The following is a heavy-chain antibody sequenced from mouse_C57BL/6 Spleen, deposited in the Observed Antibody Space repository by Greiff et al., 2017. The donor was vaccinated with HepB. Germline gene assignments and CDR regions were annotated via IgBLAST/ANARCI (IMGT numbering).Heavy chain of an antibody. CDR1: GYTFTSYW. Sequence: QVQLQQPGAELVKPGASVKMSCKASGYTFTSYWITWVKQRPGQGLEWIGDIYPGRGSTNYNEKFKSKATLTVDTSSSTAYMQLSSLTSEDSAVYYGGRSYYYGSSQFAYWGQGTLVTVSA. CDR2: IYPGRGST. V-gene: IGHV1-55*01. J-gene: IGHJ3*01. CDR3: GRSYYYGSSQFAY. D-gene: IGHD1-1*01.